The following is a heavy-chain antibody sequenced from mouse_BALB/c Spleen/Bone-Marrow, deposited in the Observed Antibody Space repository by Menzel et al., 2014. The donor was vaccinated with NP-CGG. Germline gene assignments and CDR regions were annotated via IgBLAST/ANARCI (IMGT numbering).Heavy chain of an antibody. CDR3: ARSPGSSPAWFAY. D-gene: IGHD1-1*01. CDR1: GYTFTSYY. J-gene: IGHJ3*01. V-gene: IGHV1S56*01. CDR2: IYPGNVNT. Sequence: VQLQQSGPELVKPGASVRISCKASGYTFTSYYIHWVKQRPGQGLEWIGWIYPGNVNTKYNEKFKGKATLTADKSSSTAYMQPSSLTSEDSAVYFCARSPGSSPAWFAYWGQGTLVTVSA.